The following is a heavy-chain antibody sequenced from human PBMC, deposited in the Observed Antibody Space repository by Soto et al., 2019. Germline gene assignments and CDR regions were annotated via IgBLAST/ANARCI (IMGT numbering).Heavy chain of an antibody. J-gene: IGHJ4*02. CDR2: INAGNGNT. CDR3: ARGLGLYYFDY. CDR1: GYIFTSYA. D-gene: IGHD1-26*01. V-gene: IGHV1-3*01. Sequence: ASVKVSYKASGYIFTSYAMHWVRQAPGQRLEWMGWINAGNGNTKYSQKFQGRVTITRDTSASTAYMELSSLRSEDTAVYYCARGLGLYYFDYWGQGTLVTVSS.